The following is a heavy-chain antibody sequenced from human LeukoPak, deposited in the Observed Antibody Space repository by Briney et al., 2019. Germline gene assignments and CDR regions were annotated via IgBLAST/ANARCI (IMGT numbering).Heavy chain of an antibody. CDR2: ISSSGTTV. J-gene: IGHJ4*02. CDR3: AKGGLNYYDSSGPII. D-gene: IGHD3-22*01. V-gene: IGHV3-11*01. CDR1: GFTFSDYF. Sequence: PGGSLRLSCAASGFTFSDYFMSWIRQAPGKGLEWVSYISSSGTTVYYADSVKGRFTISRDSAKNSLYLQMNSLRAEDTAVYYCAKGGLNYYDSSGPIIWGQGTLVTVSS.